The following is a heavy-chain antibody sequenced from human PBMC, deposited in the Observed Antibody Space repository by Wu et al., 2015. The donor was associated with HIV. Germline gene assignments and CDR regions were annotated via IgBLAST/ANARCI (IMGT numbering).Heavy chain of an antibody. Sequence: QVQLVQSGAEVKKPGSSVKVSCKPSGGTFRNYAINWVRQAPGQGPEWMGGIIPIFGPANYAQKFRGRLTLTADESTRTAYMELSTLRSDDTAQYYCARDGKLCPLWKGGDDGDLDVWGQGTLVIVSP. CDR1: GGTFRNYA. V-gene: IGHV1-69*12. D-gene: IGHD4-17*01. CDR2: IIPIFGPA. CDR3: ARDGKLCPLWKGGDDGDLDV. J-gene: IGHJ4*01.